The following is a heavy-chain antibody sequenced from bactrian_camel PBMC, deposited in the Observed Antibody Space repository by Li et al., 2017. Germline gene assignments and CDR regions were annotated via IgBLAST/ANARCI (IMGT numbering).Heavy chain of an antibody. J-gene: IGHJ4*01. CDR2: MYTGNMYT. Sequence: QVQLVESGGGSVQAGGSLRLTCAASGYTYSNYCMGWFRQAPGKEREGIAVMYTGNMYTKYADSVKGRFTIARDYAERTLTLQMNSLKPEDTAMYYCAARSRYCFGSSRDLDRAEYDYWGQGTQVTVS. D-gene: IGHD2*01. CDR3: AARSRYCFGSSRDLDRAEYDY. V-gene: IGHV3S1*01. CDR1: GYTYSNYC.